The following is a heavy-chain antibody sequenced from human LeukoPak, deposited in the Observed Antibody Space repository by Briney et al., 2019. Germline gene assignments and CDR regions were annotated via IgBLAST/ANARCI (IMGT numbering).Heavy chain of an antibody. V-gene: IGHV1-69*13. Sequence: SVKVSCKASGGTFSSYAISWVRQAPGQGLEWMGGIIAIFGTANYAQKFQGRVTITADESTSTAYMELSSLRSEDTAVYYCARGGHYSSSWYRDRFDPWGQGTLVTVS. D-gene: IGHD6-13*01. J-gene: IGHJ5*02. CDR2: IIAIFGTA. CDR3: ARGGHYSSSWYRDRFDP. CDR1: GGTFSSYA.